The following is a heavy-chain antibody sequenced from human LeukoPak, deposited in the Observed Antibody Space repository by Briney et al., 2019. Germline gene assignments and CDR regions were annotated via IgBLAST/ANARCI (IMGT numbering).Heavy chain of an antibody. D-gene: IGHD3-22*01. CDR1: GGSISSGGYS. CDR2: IYHSGST. Sequence: SQTLSLTCAVSGGSISSGGYSWSWIRQPPGKVLEWIGYIYHSGSTYYNPSLKSRVTISVDRSKNQFSLKLSSVTAADTAVYYCAREGGYSPRGGMDVWGQGTTVTVSS. J-gene: IGHJ6*02. V-gene: IGHV4-30-2*01. CDR3: AREGGYSPRGGMDV.